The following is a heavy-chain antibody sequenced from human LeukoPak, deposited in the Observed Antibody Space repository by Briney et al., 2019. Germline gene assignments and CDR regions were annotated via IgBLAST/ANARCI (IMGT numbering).Heavy chain of an antibody. CDR1: GGTFSSYA. J-gene: IGHJ5*02. V-gene: IGHV1-69*05. D-gene: IGHD6-13*01. CDR3: ARGWDSSSLDRYNWFDP. Sequence: ASVKVSCKASGGTFSSYAISWVRQAPGQGLEWMGGIIPIFGTANYAQKFQGRVTVTTDRSTSTAYMELRSLRSDDTAVYSCARGWDSSSLDRYNWFDPWGQGTLVTVSS. CDR2: IIPIFGTA.